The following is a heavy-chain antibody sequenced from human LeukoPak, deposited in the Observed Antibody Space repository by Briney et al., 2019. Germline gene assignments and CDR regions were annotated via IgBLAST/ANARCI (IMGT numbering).Heavy chain of an antibody. D-gene: IGHD6-19*01. Sequence: ASVKVSCKASGYTFTSYGISWVRQASGQGLEWMGWISAYNGNTNYAQKLQGRVTMTTDTSTSTAYMELRSLRSDDTAVYYCTRVEGRQWLVQGAQYFQHWGQGTLVTVSS. CDR2: ISAYNGNT. J-gene: IGHJ1*01. CDR1: GYTFTSYG. V-gene: IGHV1-18*01. CDR3: TRVEGRQWLVQGAQYFQH.